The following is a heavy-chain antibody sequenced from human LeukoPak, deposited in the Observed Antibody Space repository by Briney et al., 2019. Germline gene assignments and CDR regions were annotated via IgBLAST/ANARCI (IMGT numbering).Heavy chain of an antibody. CDR2: IYYSGST. CDR3: VRDVRYYYDSSGYYSYYYYGMDV. D-gene: IGHD3-22*01. J-gene: IGHJ6*02. CDR1: GGSISSYY. Sequence: SETLSLTCTVSGGSISSYYWSWIRQPPGKGLEWIGYIYYSGSTNYNPSLRSRVTISVDTSKNQFSLKLSSVTAADTAVYYCVRDVRYYYDSSGYYSYYYYGMDVWGQGTTVTVSS. V-gene: IGHV4-59*01.